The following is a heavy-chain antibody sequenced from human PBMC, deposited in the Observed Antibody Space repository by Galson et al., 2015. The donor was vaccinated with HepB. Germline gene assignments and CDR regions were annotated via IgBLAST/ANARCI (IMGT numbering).Heavy chain of an antibody. Sequence: SLRLSCAASGLKFDTYTMSWVRQAPGKGLEWVSGISGSGTIIYDANSVRGRFTISRDNSKNTLYLQMNSLRVEDTAIYFCAKEGLYFGASALSNWGQGTLVTVSS. CDR1: GLKFDTYT. V-gene: IGHV3-23*01. CDR2: ISGSGTII. J-gene: IGHJ4*02. CDR3: AKEGLYFGASALSN. D-gene: IGHD3-10*01.